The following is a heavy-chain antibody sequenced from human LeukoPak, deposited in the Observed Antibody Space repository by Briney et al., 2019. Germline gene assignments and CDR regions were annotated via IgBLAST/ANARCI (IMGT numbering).Heavy chain of an antibody. CDR3: ASGANFDY. CDR1: GFTFSSYA. V-gene: IGHV3-30-3*01. D-gene: IGHD1-26*01. J-gene: IGHJ4*02. Sequence: GGSLRLSCAASGFTFSSYAMHWVRQALGKGLEWVAVISYDGSNKYYADSVKGRFTISRDNSKNTLYLQMNSLRAEDTAVYYCASGANFDYWGQGTLVTVSS. CDR2: ISYDGSNK.